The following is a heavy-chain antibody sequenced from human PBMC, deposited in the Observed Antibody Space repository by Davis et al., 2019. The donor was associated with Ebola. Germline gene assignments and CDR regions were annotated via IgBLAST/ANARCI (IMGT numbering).Heavy chain of an antibody. CDR2: INHSGST. CDR1: GGSFSGYY. D-gene: IGHD6-6*01. CDR3: ARVLQQVVRLDS. V-gene: IGHV4-34*01. Sequence: SETLSLTFAVYGGSFSGYYWSWIRQPPGKGLEWIGEINHSGSTNYNPSLKSRVTISVDTSKNQFSLKVSSVTAADTAVYYCARVLQQVVRLDSWGQGTLVIVSS. J-gene: IGHJ5*01.